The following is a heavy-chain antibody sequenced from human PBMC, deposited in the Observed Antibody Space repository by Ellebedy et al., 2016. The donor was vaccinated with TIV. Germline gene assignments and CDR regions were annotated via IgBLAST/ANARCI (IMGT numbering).Heavy chain of an antibody. CDR3: ARHDAGGNIYSYAIDV. CDR1: GGSISSYY. CDR2: VYKSGST. Sequence: SETLSLTXTVSGGSISSYYWSWIRQPPGKGLEWIGYVYKSGSTKYNPSLKSGVFISVDTSKIQFSLKMNSVTAADTAVYYCARHDAGGNIYSYAIDVWGPGTTVIV. V-gene: IGHV4-59*01. J-gene: IGHJ6*02. D-gene: IGHD4-23*01.